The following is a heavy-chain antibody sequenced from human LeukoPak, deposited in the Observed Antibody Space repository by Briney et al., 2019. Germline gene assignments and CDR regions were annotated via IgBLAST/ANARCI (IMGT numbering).Heavy chain of an antibody. CDR3: TRVAVQMTTVTPDAFDI. CDR1: GFTFGDYA. D-gene: IGHD4-17*01. J-gene: IGHJ3*02. V-gene: IGHV3-49*04. CDR2: IRSKAYGGTT. Sequence: PGGSLRLSCTASGFTFGDYAMSWVRQAPGKGLEWVGFIRSKAYGGTTEYAASVKGRFTISRDDSKSIAYLQMNSLKTEDTAVYYCTRVAVQMTTVTPDAFDIWGQGTMVNVSS.